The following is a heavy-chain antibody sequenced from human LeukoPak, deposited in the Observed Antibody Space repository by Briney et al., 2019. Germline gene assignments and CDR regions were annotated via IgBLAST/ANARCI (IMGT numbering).Heavy chain of an antibody. CDR3: LVSSSSDY. D-gene: IGHD6-13*01. J-gene: IGHJ4*02. V-gene: IGHV3-23*01. CDR1: GFIFSSYV. CDR2: ITGSGGST. Sequence: GGSLRLSCVASGFIFSSYVMSWVRQAPGKGLEWVSAITGSGGSTYYADSVKGRFTTSGDNSKNTLYLQMNSLRAEDTAVYYCLVSSSSDYWGQGTLVTVSS.